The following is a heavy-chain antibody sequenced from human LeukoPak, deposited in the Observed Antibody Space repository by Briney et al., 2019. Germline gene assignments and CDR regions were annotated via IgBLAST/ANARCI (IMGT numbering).Heavy chain of an antibody. CDR3: ARLVGGTYYLGFDS. V-gene: IGHV4-39*01. CDR1: GDSISITSYY. J-gene: IGHJ4*02. CDR2: MYYSGST. Sequence: PSETLSLTCTVSGDSISITSYYWGWIRQPPGKGLEWIGSMYYSGSTYYNPSLKSRVTISVDTSKSQFSLKLSSVTAADTAVYYCARLVGGTYYLGFDSWGQGTLVTVYS. D-gene: IGHD1-26*01.